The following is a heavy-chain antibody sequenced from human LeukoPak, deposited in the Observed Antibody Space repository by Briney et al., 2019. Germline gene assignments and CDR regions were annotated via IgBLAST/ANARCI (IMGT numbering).Heavy chain of an antibody. CDR3: ARHATVTSFTFAY. J-gene: IGHJ4*02. CDR2: IFYSGTA. Sequence: SETLSLTCSVSGGSIISSNYFWAWIRQPPGKQLEWIGSIFYSGTAYYNPSFKSRVSISVDTSKSQFSLDLSSVTAADTALYYCARHATVTSFTFAYWGQGILATVSS. V-gene: IGHV4-39*01. CDR1: GGSIISSNYF. D-gene: IGHD4-17*01.